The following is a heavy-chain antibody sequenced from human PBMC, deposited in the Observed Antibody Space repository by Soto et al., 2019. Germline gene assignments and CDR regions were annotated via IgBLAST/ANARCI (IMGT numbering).Heavy chain of an antibody. D-gene: IGHD2-21*02. J-gene: IGHJ4*02. Sequence: SETLSLTCTVSGGSISSGYYWGWIRQSPGKGLEWIGSIHHGGSPLFNPSLEGRVAISIDTSKNQLSLTLSSVTAADTAVYYCERGWTEVATAYWGQGTLVTVSS. V-gene: IGHV4-38-2*02. CDR1: GGSISSGYY. CDR3: ERGWTEVATAY. CDR2: IHHGGSP.